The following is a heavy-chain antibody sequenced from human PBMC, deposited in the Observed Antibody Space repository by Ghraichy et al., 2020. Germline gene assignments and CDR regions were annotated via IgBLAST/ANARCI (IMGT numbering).Heavy chain of an antibody. CDR1: GFTFTGYA. CDR2: ISGSGGST. V-gene: IGHV3-23*01. CDR3: AKRRSSWSEFDY. J-gene: IGHJ4*02. Sequence: SCAASGFTFTGYAMNWVRQAPGKGLEWVSSISGSGGSTYYADSVKGRFTISRDNSNNTLYLQMNSLRAEDTALYYCAKRRSSWSEFDYWGQGTLVTVSS. D-gene: IGHD6-13*01.